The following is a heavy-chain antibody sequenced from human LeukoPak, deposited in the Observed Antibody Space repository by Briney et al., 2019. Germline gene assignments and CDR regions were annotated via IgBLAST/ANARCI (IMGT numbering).Heavy chain of an antibody. CDR1: GYTFTGYY. V-gene: IGHV1-2*02. J-gene: IGHJ4*02. D-gene: IGHD6-13*01. CDR2: INPNSGGT. Sequence: ASVKVSCKASGYTFTGYYMHWVRQAPGQGLEWMGWINPNSGGTNYAQKFQGRVTMTRDTSISTAYMELSRLRSDDTAVYYCARDTAAAGTDLVLWGQGTLVTVSS. CDR3: ARDTAAAGTDLVL.